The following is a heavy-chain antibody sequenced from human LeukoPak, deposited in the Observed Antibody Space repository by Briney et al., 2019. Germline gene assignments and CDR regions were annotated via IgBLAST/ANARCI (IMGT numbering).Heavy chain of an antibody. CDR1: GFTFSSYG. Sequence: GGSLRLSCAASGFTFSSYGMHWVRQAPGKGLEWVAVIWYDGSNKYYADSVKGRFTISRDNSKNTLYLQMSSLRAEDTAVYYCARDKKGLGVPALADYWGQGTLVTVSS. CDR3: ARDKKGLGVPALADY. J-gene: IGHJ4*02. V-gene: IGHV3-33*01. D-gene: IGHD3/OR15-3a*01. CDR2: IWYDGSNK.